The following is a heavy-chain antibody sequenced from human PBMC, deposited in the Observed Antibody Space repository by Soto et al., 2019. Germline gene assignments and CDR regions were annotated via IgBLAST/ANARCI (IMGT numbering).Heavy chain of an antibody. CDR2: IIPIFGTA. CDR3: ARGSPNYGSAPAYGMDV. D-gene: IGHD3-10*01. V-gene: IGHV1-69*13. Sequence: SVKVSCKASGGTFSSYAISWVRQAPGQGLEWMGGIIPIFGTANYAQKFQGRVTITADESTSTAYMELSSLRSEDTAVYYCARGSPNYGSAPAYGMDVWGQGTTVTVSS. J-gene: IGHJ6*02. CDR1: GGTFSSYA.